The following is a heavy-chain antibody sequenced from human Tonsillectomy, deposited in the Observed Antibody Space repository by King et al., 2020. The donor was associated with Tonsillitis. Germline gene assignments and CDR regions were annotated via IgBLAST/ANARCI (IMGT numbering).Heavy chain of an antibody. CDR2: MYFSGTI. Sequence: VQLQESGPGVVKPSETLSLTCTVSAGSISGSDHYSAWILQPPGKGLEWIGYMYFSGTIFYNPSLKSRITISGGTSGNRFSLKLSSVTAADTAVYFCARYVSGSFDYWGQGALVTVSS. D-gene: IGHD1-26*01. CDR1: AGSISGSDHY. CDR3: ARYVSGSFDY. V-gene: IGHV4-39*01. J-gene: IGHJ4*02.